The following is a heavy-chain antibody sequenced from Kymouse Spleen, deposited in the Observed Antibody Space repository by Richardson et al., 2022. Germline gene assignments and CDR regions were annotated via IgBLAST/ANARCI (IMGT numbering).Heavy chain of an antibody. CDR1: GFTFSSYG. V-gene: IGHV3-30*18. D-gene: IGHD3-3*01. Sequence: QVQLVESGGGVVQPGRSLRLSCAASGFTFSSYGMHWVRQAPGKGLEWVAVISYDGSNKYYADSVKGRFTISRDNSKNTLYLQMNSLRAEDTAVYYCAKDHTYYDFWSGYSYYYYYGMDVWGQGTTVTVSS. CDR2: ISYDGSNK. J-gene: IGHJ6*02. CDR3: AKDHTYYDFWSGYSYYYYYGMDV.